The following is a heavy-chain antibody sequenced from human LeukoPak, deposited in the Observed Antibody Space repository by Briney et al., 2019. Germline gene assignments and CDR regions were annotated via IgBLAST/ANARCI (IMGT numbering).Heavy chain of an antibody. V-gene: IGHV3-23*01. D-gene: IGHD4-11*01. CDR1: GFTFSSYE. CDR3: AKDRDLPKVAGSPVKPDDY. CDR2: ISGSGGST. Sequence: GGSLRLSCAASGFTFSSYEMNWVRQAPGKGLEWVSAISGSGGSTYYADSVKGRFTISRDNSKNTLYLQMNSLRAEDTAVYYCAKDRDLPKVAGSPVKPDDYWGQGTLVTVSS. J-gene: IGHJ4*02.